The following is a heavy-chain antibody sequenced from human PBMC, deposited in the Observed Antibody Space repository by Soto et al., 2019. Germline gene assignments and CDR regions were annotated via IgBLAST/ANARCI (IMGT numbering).Heavy chain of an antibody. CDR1: GFTFSSYA. V-gene: IGHV3-23*01. D-gene: IGHD5-12*01. J-gene: IGHJ6*02. Sequence: GGSLRLSCAASGFTFSSYAMSWVRQAPGKGLEWVSTISGSGGSTYYAASVKGRFTSSRDNSKNTLYLQMNSLRAEDTAVYYCAKVVATLNYYYYYGMDVWGQGTTVTVSS. CDR2: ISGSGGST. CDR3: AKVVATLNYYYYYGMDV.